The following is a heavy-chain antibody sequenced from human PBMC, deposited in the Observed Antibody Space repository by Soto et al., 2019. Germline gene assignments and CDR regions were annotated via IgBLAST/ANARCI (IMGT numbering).Heavy chain of an antibody. V-gene: IGHV4-59*08. D-gene: IGHD1-26*01. CDR2: IYYSGST. CDR1: GGTISSYY. J-gene: IGHJ5*02. Sequence: SETLSLTCTVSGGTISSYYWSWIRQPPGKGLEWIGYIYYSGSTNYNPSLKSRVTISVDTSKNQFSLKLSSVTAADTAVYYCARHSELNWFDPWGQGTLVTVSS. CDR3: ARHSELNWFDP.